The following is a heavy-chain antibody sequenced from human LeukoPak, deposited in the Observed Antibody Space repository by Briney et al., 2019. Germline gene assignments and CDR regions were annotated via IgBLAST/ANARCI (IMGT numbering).Heavy chain of an antibody. V-gene: IGHV3-9*01. D-gene: IGHD3-3*01. Sequence: PGGSLRLSCAASGFTFDDYAMHWVRQAPGKGLEWVSCISWNSGSIGYADSVKGRFTISRDNAKNSLYLQMNSLRAEDTALYYCAKEIAPTIFGVVILPVLTHYGMDVWGQGTTVSVSS. J-gene: IGHJ6*02. CDR1: GFTFDDYA. CDR3: AKEIAPTIFGVVILPVLTHYGMDV. CDR2: ISWNSGSI.